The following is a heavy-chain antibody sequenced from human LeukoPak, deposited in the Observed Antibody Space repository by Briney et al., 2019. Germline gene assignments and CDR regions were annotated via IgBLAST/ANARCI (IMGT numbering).Heavy chain of an antibody. Sequence: ALVKVSCKASGYTFTSYGISWVRQAPGQGLEWMGWISAYNGNTNYAQKLQGRVTVTTDTSTSTAYMELRSLRSDDTAVYYCARAYDSSGYYYVRFDYWGQGTLVTVSS. D-gene: IGHD3-22*01. V-gene: IGHV1-18*01. CDR2: ISAYNGNT. CDR3: ARAYDSSGYYYVRFDY. J-gene: IGHJ4*02. CDR1: GYTFTSYG.